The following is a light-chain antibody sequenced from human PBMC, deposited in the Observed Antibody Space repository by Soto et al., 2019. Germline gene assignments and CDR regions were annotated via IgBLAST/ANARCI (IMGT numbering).Light chain of an antibody. CDR3: QQYGTSLSWT. CDR2: GAS. V-gene: IGKV3-20*01. Sequence: EIVLTQSPGTLSLSPGERATLSCRASQSVTSSYLTWYQQKPGQAPRLLIYGASSRAAGIPDRFSGSGSGTDFTLTINRLEPEDFAVYYCQQYGTSLSWTF. J-gene: IGKJ1*01. CDR1: QSVTSSY.